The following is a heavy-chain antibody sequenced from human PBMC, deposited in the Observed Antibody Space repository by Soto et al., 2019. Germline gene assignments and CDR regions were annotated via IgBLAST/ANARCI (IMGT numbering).Heavy chain of an antibody. CDR1: GYTFLNYD. D-gene: IGHD3-10*01. CDR3: ARGSTWFGVYGMDA. CDR2: MNPNSGQT. Sequence: QVQLVQSGAEVQKPGASVRVSCKASGYTFLNYDINWVRQATGKGPEWMGWMNPNSGQTFYAQKFQGRVTVTRDTSINTSYMDLSSLRSDDTAVYYCARGSTWFGVYGMDAWGQGTTVTVSS. V-gene: IGHV1-8*02. J-gene: IGHJ6*02.